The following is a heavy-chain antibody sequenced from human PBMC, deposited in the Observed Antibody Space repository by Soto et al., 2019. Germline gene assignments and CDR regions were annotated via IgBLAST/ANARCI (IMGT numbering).Heavy chain of an antibody. D-gene: IGHD1-1*01. CDR2: IHYTGYT. CDR3: TRLPESLEFVDF. Sequence: SETLSLTCAVSGYSISSGYYWGCIRQPPGKGLEWGGSIHYTGYTYYNPSLKSRATMSVDTSNNQFSLRLGSVTAADTAVYHCTRLPESLEFVDFWGQGTLVTVSS. J-gene: IGHJ4*02. V-gene: IGHV4-38-2*01. CDR1: GYSISSGYY.